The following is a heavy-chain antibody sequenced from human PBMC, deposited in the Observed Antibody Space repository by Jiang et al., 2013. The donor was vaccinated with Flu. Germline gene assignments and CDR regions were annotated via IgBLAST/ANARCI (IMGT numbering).Heavy chain of an antibody. V-gene: IGHV4-59*01. CDR2: IYYSGST. J-gene: IGHJ6*02. CDR3: ARVSRHYDILTGRDGYYYGMDV. Sequence: GPGLVKPSETLSLTCTVSGYSISGYYWSWIRQPPGKGLEWIGYIYYSGSTKYNPSLKSRVTISIDTPKNQFSLKLSSVTAADTAVYYCARVSRHYDILTGRDGYYYGMDVWGQG. D-gene: IGHD3-9*01. CDR1: GYSISGYY.